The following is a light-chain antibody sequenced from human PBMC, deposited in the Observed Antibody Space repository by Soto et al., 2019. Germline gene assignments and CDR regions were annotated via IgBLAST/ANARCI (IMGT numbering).Light chain of an antibody. Sequence: DIQMPQYPSSLSAYVGDRVTITCRASQSIVTWLAWYQQKPGKAPKLLIYEASSLESGVPSRFSGTGSGTEFTLTSSSLQPDDSAAYYFQQFNSSPYTFGQGTKVEIK. V-gene: IGKV1-5*03. CDR1: QSIVTW. J-gene: IGKJ2*01. CDR3: QQFNSSPYT. CDR2: EAS.